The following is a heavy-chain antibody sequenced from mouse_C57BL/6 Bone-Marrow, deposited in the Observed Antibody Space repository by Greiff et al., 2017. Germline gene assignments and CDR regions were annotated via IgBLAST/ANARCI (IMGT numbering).Heavy chain of an antibody. Sequence: EVQLVESGGGLVKPGGSLKLSCAASGFTFSSYAMSWVRQPPEKRLEWVATISDGGSYTYYPDNVKGRFTISRDNAKNNLYLQMSHLKSEDTAMYYCARDRYYGSSSYFDYWGQGTTLTVSS. D-gene: IGHD1-1*01. V-gene: IGHV5-4*01. CDR3: ARDRYYGSSSYFDY. CDR2: ISDGGSYT. CDR1: GFTFSSYA. J-gene: IGHJ2*01.